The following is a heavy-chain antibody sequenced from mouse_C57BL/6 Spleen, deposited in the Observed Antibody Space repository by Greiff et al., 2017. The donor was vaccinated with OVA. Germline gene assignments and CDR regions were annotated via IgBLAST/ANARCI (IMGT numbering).Heavy chain of an antibody. D-gene: IGHD2-4*01. CDR1: GYTFTSYW. CDR2: IDPSDSYT. V-gene: IGHV1-50*01. J-gene: IGHJ3*01. CDR3: ARGGDYWFAY. Sequence: VKLQQPGAELVKPGASVKLSCKASGYTFTSYWMQWVKQRPGQGLEWIGEIDPSDSYTNYNQKFKGKATLTVDTSSSTAYMQHSSLTSEDSAVYYCARGGDYWFAYWGQGTLVTVSA.